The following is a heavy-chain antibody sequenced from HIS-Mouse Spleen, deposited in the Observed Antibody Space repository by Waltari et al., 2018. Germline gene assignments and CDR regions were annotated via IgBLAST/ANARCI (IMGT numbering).Heavy chain of an antibody. CDR1: GGSFSGYY. CDR2: INHSGST. J-gene: IGHJ4*02. D-gene: IGHD3-22*01. Sequence: QVQLQQWGAGLLKPSETLSLTCAVYGGSFSGYYWSWIRQPPGKGLEWSGEINHSGSTNYNPSLKSRVTISVDTSKNQFSLKLSSVTAADTAVYYCARGVIGRHNYYDSSGYYYAALFDYWGQGTLVTVSS. V-gene: IGHV4-34*01. CDR3: ARGVIGRHNYYDSSGYYYAALFDY.